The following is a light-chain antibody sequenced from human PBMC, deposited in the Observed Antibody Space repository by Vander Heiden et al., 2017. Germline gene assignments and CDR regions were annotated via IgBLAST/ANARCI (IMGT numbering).Light chain of an antibody. CDR2: GNK. J-gene: IGLJ3*02. CDR3: AACDDSLSGPV. CDR1: SSNIGRNY. V-gene: IGLV1-47*01. Sequence: QSVLTQPPSASGTPGQRHTTSCSGSSSNIGRNYVYWYQPHPGPATKHLISGNKRRPSGVPDRFSGSKSGTSASLAISGLRSEDEANYYCAACDDSLSGPVFGGGTKLTVL.